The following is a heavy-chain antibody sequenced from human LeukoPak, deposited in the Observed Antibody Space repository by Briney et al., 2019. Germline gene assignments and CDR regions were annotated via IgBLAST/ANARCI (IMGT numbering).Heavy chain of an antibody. CDR2: IYYSGST. V-gene: IGHV4-59*01. Sequence: PSETLSLTCTVSGGSISSYYWSWIRQPPGKGLEWIGYIYYSGSTNYNPSLKSRVTISVDTSKYQFSLKLSSVTAADTAVYYCAREPRDYYYGMDVWGQGTTVTVSS. CDR3: AREPRDYYYGMDV. CDR1: GGSISSYY. J-gene: IGHJ6*02.